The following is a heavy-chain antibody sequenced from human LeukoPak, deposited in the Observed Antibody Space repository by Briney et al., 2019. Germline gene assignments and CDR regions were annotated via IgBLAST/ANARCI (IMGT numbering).Heavy chain of an antibody. CDR3: ARGVRRVDY. D-gene: IGHD2-2*01. CDR2: IYGGGNT. Sequence: GGSLRLSCAASGLIVSNSYMSWVRQAPGKGLEYVSVIYGGGNTYYADSVKGRFTISRDNSKNTLYLQMNSLRVEDTAVYYCARGVRRVDYWGQGTLVTVSS. CDR1: GLIVSNSY. V-gene: IGHV3-53*01. J-gene: IGHJ4*02.